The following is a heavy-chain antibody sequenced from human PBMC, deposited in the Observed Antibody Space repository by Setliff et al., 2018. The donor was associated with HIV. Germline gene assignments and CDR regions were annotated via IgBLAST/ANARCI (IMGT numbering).Heavy chain of an antibody. Sequence: PSETLSLTCSISGGSIISGGYYWSWIRQHPEKGLEWIGYIYFTGKTYYNPSLKSRVSISVDTSKDQFSLNLKSVTAADTATYYCARLSLSLVRGIINSGDRFFDYWGQGSLVTVSS. CDR2: IYFTGKT. J-gene: IGHJ4*02. CDR3: ARLSLSLVRGIINSGDRFFDY. CDR1: GGSIISGGYY. V-gene: IGHV4-31*02. D-gene: IGHD3-10*01.